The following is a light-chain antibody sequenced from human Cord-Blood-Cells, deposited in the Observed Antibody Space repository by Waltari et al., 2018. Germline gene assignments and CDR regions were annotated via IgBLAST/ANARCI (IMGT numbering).Light chain of an antibody. V-gene: IGLV2-23*01. J-gene: IGLJ3*02. CDR3: CSYAGSSTNWV. Sequence: QSALTQPASVSGSPGQSITISCTGTSSVVGSYNLFSWYQQHPGKAPKLMIYEGSKRPSGVSNRFSGSKSGNTASLTISGLQAEDEADYYCCSYAGSSTNWVFGGGTKLTVL. CDR1: SSVVGSYNL. CDR2: EGS.